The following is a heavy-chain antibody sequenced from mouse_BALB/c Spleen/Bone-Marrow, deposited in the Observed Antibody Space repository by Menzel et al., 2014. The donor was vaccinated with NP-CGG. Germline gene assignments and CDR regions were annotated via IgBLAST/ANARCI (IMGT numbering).Heavy chain of an antibody. CDR3: ANYYYGSSLFAY. Sequence: EVQVVESGAELVKPGASVKLSCTASGFNIKDTYMHWVKQRPEQGLEWIGRIDPANDNTKYDPKFQGKATITADTSSNTAYLQLSSLTSEDTAVYYCANYYYGSSLFAYWGQGTLVTVSA. CDR2: IDPANDNT. D-gene: IGHD1-1*01. V-gene: IGHV14-3*02. J-gene: IGHJ3*01. CDR1: GFNIKDTY.